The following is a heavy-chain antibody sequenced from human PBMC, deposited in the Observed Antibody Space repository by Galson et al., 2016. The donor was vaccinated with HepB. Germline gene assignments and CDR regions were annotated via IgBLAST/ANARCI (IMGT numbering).Heavy chain of an antibody. J-gene: IGHJ4*02. Sequence: QSGAEVKKPGESLKASCKASGYTFTGYYMHWVRQAPGQGLEWMGWINPNSGGTNYAQKFQGRVTMTRDTSISTAYMELSRLRSDDTAVYYCASWQVTDTIFDYWGQGTLVTVSS. CDR2: INPNSGGT. CDR1: GYTFTGYY. D-gene: IGHD2-21*02. CDR3: ASWQVTDTIFDY. V-gene: IGHV1-2*02.